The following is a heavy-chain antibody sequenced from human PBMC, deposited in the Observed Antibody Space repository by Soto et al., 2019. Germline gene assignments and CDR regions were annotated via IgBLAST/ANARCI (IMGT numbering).Heavy chain of an antibody. D-gene: IGHD3-10*01. Sequence: QVQLVQSGAEVKKPGSSVKVSCKASGGTFSSYAISWVRQAPGQGLEWMGGIIPIFGTANYAQKFQGRVTITADESTSTAYMELSSLRSEDTAVYYCASQVPYGSGSYVQYYSDYWGQGTLVTVSS. V-gene: IGHV1-69*01. CDR1: GGTFSSYA. CDR2: IIPIFGTA. J-gene: IGHJ4*02. CDR3: ASQVPYGSGSYVQYYSDY.